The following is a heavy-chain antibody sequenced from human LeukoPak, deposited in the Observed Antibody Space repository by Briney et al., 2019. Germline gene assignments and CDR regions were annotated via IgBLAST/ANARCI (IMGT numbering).Heavy chain of an antibody. CDR3: ARDLGTYSGYDSGVDYGVTA. Sequence: SVKVSCKASGGTFSSYAISWVRQAPGQGLEWMGGIIPIFGTANYAQKFQGRVTITTDESTSTAYMELSSLRSEDTAVYYCARDLGTYSGYDSGVDYGVTAWGQGTLVTVS. J-gene: IGHJ5*02. V-gene: IGHV1-69*05. D-gene: IGHD5-12*01. CDR1: GGTFSSYA. CDR2: IIPIFGTA.